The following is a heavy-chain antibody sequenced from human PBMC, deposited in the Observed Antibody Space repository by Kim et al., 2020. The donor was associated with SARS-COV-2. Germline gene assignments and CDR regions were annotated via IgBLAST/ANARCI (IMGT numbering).Heavy chain of an antibody. CDR3: ARELRGGSCYWFGMDV. Sequence: ASVKVSCKASGYTFTSYGISWVRQAPGQGLEWMGWISAYNGNTNYAQKLQGRVTMTTDTSTSTAYMELRSLRSDDTAVYYCARELRGGSCYWFGMDVWGQGTTVTVSS. CDR2: ISAYNGNT. J-gene: IGHJ6*02. V-gene: IGHV1-18*04. CDR1: GYTFTSYG. D-gene: IGHD2-15*01.